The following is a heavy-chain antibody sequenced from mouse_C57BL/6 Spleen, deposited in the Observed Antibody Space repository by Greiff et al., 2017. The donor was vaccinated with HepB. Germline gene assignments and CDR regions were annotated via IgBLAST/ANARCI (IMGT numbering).Heavy chain of an antibody. CDR3: TIISGYAAFDY. Sequence: QVQLQQSGAELVRPGASVTLSCKASGYTFTDYDMHWVKQTPVHGLEWIGAIDPETGGTAYNQKFKGKAILTADKSSSTAYMELRSLTSEDSAVYYCTIISGYAAFDYWGQGTTLTVSS. V-gene: IGHV1-15*01. J-gene: IGHJ2*01. CDR1: GYTFTDYD. D-gene: IGHD3-2*02. CDR2: IDPETGGT.